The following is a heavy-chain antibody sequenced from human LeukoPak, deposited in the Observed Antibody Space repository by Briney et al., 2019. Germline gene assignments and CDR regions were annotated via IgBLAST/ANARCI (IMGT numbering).Heavy chain of an antibody. CDR3: ARVGSGGAWFDF. CDR2: IFFSGTT. D-gene: IGHD6-19*01. J-gene: IGHJ4*02. V-gene: IGHV4-59*01. CDR1: SVSLTNYY. Sequence: PSETLSLTCTVSSVSLTNYYWSWIRQPPGKGLEWIGYIFFSGTTNYNPSLKSRVTISADTSKNQFSLKMTSVTAADTAVYFCARVGSGGAWFDFWGQGTLVTVSS.